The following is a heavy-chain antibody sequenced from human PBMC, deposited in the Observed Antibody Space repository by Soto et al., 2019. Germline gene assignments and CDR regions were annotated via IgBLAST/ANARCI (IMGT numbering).Heavy chain of an antibody. V-gene: IGHV4-30-4*01. CDR2: IYYSGST. CDR3: ARVLRYCSGGSCSPLLDY. CDR1: GGSISSGDYY. Sequence: QVQLQESGPGLVKPSQTLSLTCTVSGGSISSGDYYWSWIRQPPGKGLEWIGYIYYSGSTYYNPSLKSRVTISVDTSKNQFSLKLSSVTAADTAVYHCARVLRYCSGGSCSPLLDYWGQGTLVTVSS. D-gene: IGHD2-15*01. J-gene: IGHJ4*02.